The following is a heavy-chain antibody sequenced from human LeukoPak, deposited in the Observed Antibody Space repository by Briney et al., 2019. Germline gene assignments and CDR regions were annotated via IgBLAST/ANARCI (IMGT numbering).Heavy chain of an antibody. V-gene: IGHV3-21*01. CDR3: TRGTGGSA. CDR2: IYSTTTYI. CDR1: GFTFSSFG. J-gene: IGHJ5*02. D-gene: IGHD2-15*01. Sequence: GGSLRLSCAASGFTFSSFGMNWVRQAPGKGLEWVSSIYSTTTYIYYADSVKGRFTISRDNAKNSLYLQMNSLRAEDTALYYCTRGTGGSAWGQGTLVTVSS.